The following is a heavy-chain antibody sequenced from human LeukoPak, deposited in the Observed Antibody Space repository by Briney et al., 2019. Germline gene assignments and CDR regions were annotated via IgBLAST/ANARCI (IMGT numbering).Heavy chain of an antibody. V-gene: IGHV3-74*01. CDR2: LNSDGSST. CDR1: GFTFDDYA. Sequence: PGRSLRLSCAASGFTFDDYAMHWVRQAPGKGLVWVSRLNSDGSSTTYADSVKGRFTISRDNAKNTLYLQMNSLRAEDTAVYYCARGQAQQWLVSPWNYYYMDVWGKGTTVTISS. CDR3: ARGQAQQWLVSPWNYYYMDV. D-gene: IGHD6-19*01. J-gene: IGHJ6*03.